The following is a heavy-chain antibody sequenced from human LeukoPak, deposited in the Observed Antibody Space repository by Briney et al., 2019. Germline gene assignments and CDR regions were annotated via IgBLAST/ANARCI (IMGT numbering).Heavy chain of an antibody. CDR1: GYSISSGYY. CDR2: ISHSGST. CDR3: GRGERGVDY. V-gene: IGHV4-38-2*02. J-gene: IGHJ4*02. Sequence: SETLSLTCTVSGYSISSGYYWGWIRQPPGKGLEWIASISHSGSTYYNPSLKSRVTISVDMPKNQFSLQLSSVTAADTAVYYCGRGERGVDYWGQGTLVTVSS. D-gene: IGHD2-8*01.